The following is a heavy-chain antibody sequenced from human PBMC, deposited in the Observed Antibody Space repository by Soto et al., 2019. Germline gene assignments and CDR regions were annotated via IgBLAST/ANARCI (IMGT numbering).Heavy chain of an antibody. CDR3: ARGRFFGFDY. D-gene: IGHD3-10*01. Sequence: SQTRSVTCAVSGDSGSRTRAAWNWIRQSPSRGLEWLGRTYYRSKWFNDYAVSVKSRITINPDTSKNQFSLQLNSVTPEDTAVYYCARGRFFGFDYWGQGTLVTVSS. CDR2: TYYRSKWFN. CDR1: GDSGSRTRAA. V-gene: IGHV6-1*01. J-gene: IGHJ4*02.